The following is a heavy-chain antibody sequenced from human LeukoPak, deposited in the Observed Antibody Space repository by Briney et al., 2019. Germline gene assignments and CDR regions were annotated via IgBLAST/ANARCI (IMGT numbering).Heavy chain of an antibody. Sequence: PGGSLRLSCVASGFTFSDFYMSWIRQAPGKGLEWVSYISGTGNTIYYPDSMKGRFTISRDNAKNSLYLHINSLRVEDTGVYYCARELDTGGYMGANGYWGKGTLVSVSA. CDR3: ARELDTGGYMGANGY. D-gene: IGHD2-8*02. CDR2: ISGTGNTI. CDR1: GFTFSDFY. V-gene: IGHV3-11*01. J-gene: IGHJ4*02.